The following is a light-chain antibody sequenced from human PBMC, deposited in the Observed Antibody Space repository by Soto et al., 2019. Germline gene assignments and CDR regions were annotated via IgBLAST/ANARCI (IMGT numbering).Light chain of an antibody. V-gene: IGKV1-9*01. CDR2: AAS. CDR3: QQLNSYPQT. CDR1: QGITSD. J-gene: IGKJ4*01. Sequence: DIQLTQSPSFLSASVGDRVTITCRASQGITSDLAWYQQEPGKAPKLLIYAASTLQSGVPSRFSGSGSGTEFTLTISSLQPEDFATCYCQQLNSYPQTFGGGTKVEIK.